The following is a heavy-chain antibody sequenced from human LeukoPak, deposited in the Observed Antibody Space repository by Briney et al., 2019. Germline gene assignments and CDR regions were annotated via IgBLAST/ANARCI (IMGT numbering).Heavy chain of an antibody. Sequence: GGSLRLSCAASGFSVSSNFMSWVRQAPGKGLEWVSVIYTGGNTYYADSVKGRFTIPRDDSKNTLYLQMNSLRVDDTAVYYCARDHRWGNMDVWGQGTTVTGSS. D-gene: IGHD5-24*01. V-gene: IGHV3-66*01. CDR1: GFSVSSNF. CDR2: IYTGGNT. J-gene: IGHJ6*02. CDR3: ARDHRWGNMDV.